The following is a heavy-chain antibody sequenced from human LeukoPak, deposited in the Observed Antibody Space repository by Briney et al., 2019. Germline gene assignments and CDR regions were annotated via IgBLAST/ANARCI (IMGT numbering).Heavy chain of an antibody. V-gene: IGHV4-39*07. D-gene: IGHD3-10*01. J-gene: IGHJ4*02. CDR2: IYYSGST. CDR1: GGSISSSSYY. Sequence: SETLSLTCTVSGGSISSSSYYWGWIRQPPGKGLEWIGSIYYSGSTYYNPSLKSRVTVSVDTSKNQFSLKLSSVTAADTAVYYCARAPTGFTMVRGVSHPLYFDYWGQGTLVTVSS. CDR3: ARAPTGFTMVRGVSHPLYFDY.